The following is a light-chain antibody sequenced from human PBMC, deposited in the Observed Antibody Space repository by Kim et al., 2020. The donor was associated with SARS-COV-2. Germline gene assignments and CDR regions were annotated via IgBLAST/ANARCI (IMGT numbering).Light chain of an antibody. CDR3: QQYYKAPLT. CDR2: WAS. J-gene: IGKJ4*01. V-gene: IGKV4-1*01. CDR1: QILFSPSNNKNF. Sequence: ATINCKSSQILFSPSNNKNFLAWFQQKPGQPPKLLIYWASARESGVPDRFSASGSGTHFTLTISSLQAEDVALYYCQQYYKAPLTFGGGTKVDIK.